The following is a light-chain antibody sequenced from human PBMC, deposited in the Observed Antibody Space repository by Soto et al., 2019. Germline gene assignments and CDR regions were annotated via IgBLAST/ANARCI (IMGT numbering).Light chain of an antibody. V-gene: IGLV2-14*01. Sequence: QSALTQPASVSGSPGQSITISCTGTSSDVGGYNYVSWYQQHPGKAPKLMIYEVSNRPSGVSNRFSGSKSGNTASLTISGRQAEDEADYYCSSYTSSSTPDVFGPGTKVTVL. CDR2: EVS. CDR1: SSDVGGYNY. J-gene: IGLJ1*01. CDR3: SSYTSSSTPDV.